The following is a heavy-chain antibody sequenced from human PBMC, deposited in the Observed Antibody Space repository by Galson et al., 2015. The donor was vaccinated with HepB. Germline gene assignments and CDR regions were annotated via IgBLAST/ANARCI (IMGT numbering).Heavy chain of an antibody. D-gene: IGHD3-10*01. CDR2: VNLDGSEM. CDR3: AREAMIRTLAHKTPDY. J-gene: IGHJ4*02. CDR1: GFTFSAYW. V-gene: IGHV3-7*03. Sequence: SLRLSCAASGFTFSAYWMSWVRQVPGKGLEWVADVNLDGSEMYYADSVKGRFTISRDNAERSVSLHMYSLRAEDTAVYYCAREAMIRTLAHKTPDYWGQGTLVTVSS.